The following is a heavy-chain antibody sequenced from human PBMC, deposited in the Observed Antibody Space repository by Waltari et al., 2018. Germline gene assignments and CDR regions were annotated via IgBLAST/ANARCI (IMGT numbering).Heavy chain of an antibody. CDR1: GFTFSSYG. CDR3: AREPYGDYPNWFDP. V-gene: IGHV3-33*01. J-gene: IGHJ5*02. CDR2: IWYDGSNK. Sequence: QVQLVESGGGVVQPGRSLRLSCAASGFTFSSYGQPWVRQAPGKGLEWVAVIWYDGSNKYYADSVKGRFTISRDNSKNTLYLQMNSLRAEDTAVYYCAREPYGDYPNWFDPWGQGTLVTVSS. D-gene: IGHD4-17*01.